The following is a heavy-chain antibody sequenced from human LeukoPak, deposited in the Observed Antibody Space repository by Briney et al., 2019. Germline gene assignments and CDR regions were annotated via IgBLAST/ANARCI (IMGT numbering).Heavy chain of an antibody. Sequence: GASVQVSCKASGFTFSGYYMHWVRQAPGQGLEWMGWINLDSGDTQYAQKFQDRVTLSRDTSITTAYMEMTTLRSDDTAVFYCARDYYYGSGTIGFSYFYYMDVWGKGTTVIVSS. D-gene: IGHD3-10*01. V-gene: IGHV1-2*02. CDR2: INLDSGDT. CDR1: GFTFSGYY. J-gene: IGHJ6*03. CDR3: ARDYYYGSGTIGFSYFYYMDV.